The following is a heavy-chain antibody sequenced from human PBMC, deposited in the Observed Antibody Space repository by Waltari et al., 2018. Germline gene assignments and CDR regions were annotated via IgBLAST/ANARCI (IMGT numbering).Heavy chain of an antibody. CDR2: THKNGEP. V-gene: IGHV4-59*01. D-gene: IGHD2-15*01. CDR1: GGSLSGSY. Sequence: QVQLQESGPGLVKPSETVSLTCSVSGGSLSGSYWSWIRQPPGKGLGWLAYTHKNGEPKYNPSLDSRVTVSLDTSNNLISLKVKSVTAADTAVYYCARQPPATAAFDIWGQGTLVTVSS. J-gene: IGHJ3*02. CDR3: ARQPPATAAFDI.